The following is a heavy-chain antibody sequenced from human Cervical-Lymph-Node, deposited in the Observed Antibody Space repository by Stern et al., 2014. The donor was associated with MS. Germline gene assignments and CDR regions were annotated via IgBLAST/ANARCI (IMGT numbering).Heavy chain of an antibody. CDR3: ARPGDDTAKYGLDV. CDR2: IYPGDSDT. Sequence: VQLVQSGAEVKKPGESLKISCTGSGYSFATYWIGWVRQMPGKGPEWIGIIYPGDSDTRYSPSFQGQVTTSADKSISTADLHWSSLKASDTAMYYCARPGDDTAKYGLDVWGQGTTVTVSS. V-gene: IGHV5-51*03. CDR1: GYSFATYW. J-gene: IGHJ6*02. D-gene: IGHD5-18*01.